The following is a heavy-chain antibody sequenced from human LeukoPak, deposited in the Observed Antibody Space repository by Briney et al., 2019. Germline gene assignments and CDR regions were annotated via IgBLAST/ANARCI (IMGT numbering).Heavy chain of an antibody. D-gene: IGHD3-22*01. J-gene: IGHJ4*02. V-gene: IGHV3-21*01. CDR2: ISVRSNYI. CDR1: GYTFSSFS. CDR3: ARLRRNSDSSGYYYYYDY. Sequence: PGGSLTLSCVASGYTFSSFSINWVRQAPGQGLEWVSSISVRSNYINHADSVRGRFSISRDDARNSLYLQMDSMRGDDTAVYDCARLRRNSDSSGYYYYYDYWGQGTLVTVSS.